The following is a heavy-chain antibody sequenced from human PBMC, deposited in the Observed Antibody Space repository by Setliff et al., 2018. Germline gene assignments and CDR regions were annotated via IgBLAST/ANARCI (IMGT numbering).Heavy chain of an antibody. Sequence: GGSLRLSCAASGFTFSSYAITWVRQAPGKGPEWVSMISGSAQTTYYVDSVKGRFSISRDNSQNTLYLQMNSLRAEDTAVYYCANQITVVFSWFDPWGQGTLVTVSS. CDR3: ANQITVVFSWFDP. J-gene: IGHJ5*02. CDR2: ISGSAQTT. V-gene: IGHV3-23*01. D-gene: IGHD3-22*01. CDR1: GFTFSSYA.